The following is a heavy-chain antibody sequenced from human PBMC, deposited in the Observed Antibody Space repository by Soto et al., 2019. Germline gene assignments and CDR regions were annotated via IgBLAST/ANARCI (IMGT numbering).Heavy chain of an antibody. CDR1: GFTFSSYG. Sequence: QVQLVESGGGVVQPGRSLRLSCAASGFTFSSYGMHWVRQAPGKGLEWVAVIWYDGSNKYYADSVKGRFTISRDNSKNTLYLQMNSLRAEDTAVYYSARDRHDYYGSGSYYNAKYGMDVWGQGTTVTVSS. D-gene: IGHD3-10*01. V-gene: IGHV3-33*01. J-gene: IGHJ6*02. CDR2: IWYDGSNK. CDR3: ARDRHDYYGSGSYYNAKYGMDV.